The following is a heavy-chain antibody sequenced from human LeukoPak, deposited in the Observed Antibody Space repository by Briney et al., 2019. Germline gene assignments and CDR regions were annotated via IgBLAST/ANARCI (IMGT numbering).Heavy chain of an antibody. CDR1: GFTFSSYE. CDR3: ARRDYFDTSGYVD. J-gene: IGHJ4*02. Sequence: PGGSLRLSCAASGFTFSSYEMNWIRQAPGKGLECVSYISGSGSIIYYADSVKGRFTISRDNAKNSLYLQMNSLRAEDTAIYYCARRDYFDTSGYVDWGQGTLVTVSS. V-gene: IGHV3-48*03. D-gene: IGHD3-22*01. CDR2: ISGSGSII.